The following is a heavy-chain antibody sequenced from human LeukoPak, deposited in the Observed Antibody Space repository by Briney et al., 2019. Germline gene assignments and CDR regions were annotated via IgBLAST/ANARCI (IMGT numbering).Heavy chain of an antibody. CDR2: VYDSGST. CDR1: GGSISNYY. D-gene: IGHD1-1*01. Sequence: SETLSLTCTVSGGSISNYYWSWIRQPPGKGLEWIGYVYDSGSTNYKPSLRSRGTISVDTSTSQFSLKLNSVTAADTAVYYCARDRYAGYLDAFDLWGPGTMVTVSS. V-gene: IGHV4-59*01. CDR3: ARDRYAGYLDAFDL. J-gene: IGHJ3*01.